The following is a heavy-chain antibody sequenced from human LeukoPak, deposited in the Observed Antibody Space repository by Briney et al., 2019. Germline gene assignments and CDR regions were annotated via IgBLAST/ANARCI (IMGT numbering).Heavy chain of an antibody. CDR2: IHRAGRT. D-gene: IGHD3-9*01. Sequence: SETLSLTCAVSGXSISSSEWWIWVRQPPGQGLEWIGEIHRAGRTRYNPSLKSRVTISMDYSKNQFSLKLTSVTAADTAIYYCGKTDIYFNPIDYWGPGSLVTVSS. J-gene: IGHJ4*02. CDR3: GKTDIYFNPIDY. CDR1: GXSISSSEW. V-gene: IGHV4-4*02.